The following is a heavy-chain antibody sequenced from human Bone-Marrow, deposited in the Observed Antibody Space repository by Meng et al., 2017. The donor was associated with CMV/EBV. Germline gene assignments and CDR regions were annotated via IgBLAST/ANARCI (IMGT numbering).Heavy chain of an antibody. CDR1: GFSVSDYW. D-gene: IGHD3-22*01. J-gene: IGHJ3*01. CDR2: INVAGTVK. CDR3: ARDLNDYDGDAFYDAIDL. V-gene: IGHV3-7*01. Sequence: GGSLRLSCVASGFSVSDYWMTWVRQAPGKGLEWEANINVAGTVKYYMDSLKGRFTVSRDNARSSMYLEIVSLRVEDTAVYYCARDLNDYDGDAFYDAIDLWGRGTMVTVSS.